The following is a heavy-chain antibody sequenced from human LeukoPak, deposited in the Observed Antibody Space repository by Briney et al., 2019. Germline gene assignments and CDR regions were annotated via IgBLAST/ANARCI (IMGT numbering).Heavy chain of an antibody. CDR2: INHSGST. J-gene: IGHJ5*02. CDR3: ARGVSSPLGINWFDP. D-gene: IGHD6-13*01. CDR1: GGSFSGYY. Sequence: PETLSLTCAVYGGSFSGYYWSWIRQPPGKGLEWIGEINHSGSTNYNPSLKSRVTISVDTSKNQFSLKLSSVTAADTAVYYCARGVSSPLGINWFDPWGQGTLVTVSS. V-gene: IGHV4-34*01.